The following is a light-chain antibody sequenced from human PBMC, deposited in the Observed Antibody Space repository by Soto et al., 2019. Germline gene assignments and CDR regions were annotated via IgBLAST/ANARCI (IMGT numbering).Light chain of an antibody. J-gene: IGKJ1*01. CDR3: QQYNDWPLT. Sequence: EIVLTQSPATLSVSPWERATLSCRASQSLRSNLAWYQQKPGQAPRLLIYGASTRATGIPDRFSGSGSGTDFTLTISSLQSEDFAVYYCQQYNDWPLTFGQGTKVDIK. CDR2: GAS. CDR1: QSLRSN. V-gene: IGKV3-15*01.